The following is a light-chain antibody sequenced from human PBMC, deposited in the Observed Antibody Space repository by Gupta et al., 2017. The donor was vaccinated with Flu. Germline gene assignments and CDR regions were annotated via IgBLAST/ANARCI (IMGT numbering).Light chain of an antibody. CDR3: QQVNSYPYT. Sequence: PSFLSASVGDRVTITCRASQSISSYLGWYQQKPGKAPKLLSYAASNLQSGVPSRFSGSGSGRQFTLTISSLQPEDFATYFCQQVNSYPYTFGQGTKLEIK. J-gene: IGKJ2*01. V-gene: IGKV1-9*01. CDR2: AAS. CDR1: QSISSY.